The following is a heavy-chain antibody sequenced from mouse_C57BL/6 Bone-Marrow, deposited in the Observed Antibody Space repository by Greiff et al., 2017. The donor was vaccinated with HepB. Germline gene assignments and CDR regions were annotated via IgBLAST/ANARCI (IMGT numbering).Heavy chain of an antibody. V-gene: IGHV3-6*01. CDR3: ARHPAGTYYAMDY. D-gene: IGHD4-1*01. J-gene: IGHJ4*01. CDR1: GYSITSGYY. CDR2: ISYDGSN. Sequence: DVKLVESGPGLVKPSQSLSLTCSVTGYSITSGYYWNWIRQFPGNKLEWMGYISYDGSNNYNPSLKNRISITRDTSKNQFFLKLNSVTTEDTATYYCARHPAGTYYAMDYWGQGTSVTVSS.